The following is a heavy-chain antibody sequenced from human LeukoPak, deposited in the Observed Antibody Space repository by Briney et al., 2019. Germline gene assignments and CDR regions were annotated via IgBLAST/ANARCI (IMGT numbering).Heavy chain of an antibody. CDR3: ARDRTRWELSADY. CDR2: ISAYNGNT. V-gene: IGHV1-18*01. J-gene: IGHJ4*02. CDR1: GYTFTNYG. Sequence: ASVKVSCKASGYTFTNYGLGWVRQAPGQGLEWMGWISAYNGNTNYAQKLQGRVTMTTDTSTSTAYVELRSLRSDDTAVYYCARDRTRWELSADYWGQGTLVTVSS. D-gene: IGHD1-26*01.